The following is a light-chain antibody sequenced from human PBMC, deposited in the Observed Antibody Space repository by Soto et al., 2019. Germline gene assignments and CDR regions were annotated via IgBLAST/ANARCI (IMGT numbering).Light chain of an antibody. Sequence: QCVLTQPASLSGSPGQSITISCTGTISDVGGYNYVSWYQQHPGKAPKLMIYEVSNRPSGVSNRFSGSKSGNTASLTISGLQAEDEADYYCSSYTSSSTPYDFGTGTKVTVL. CDR1: ISDVGGYNY. CDR3: SSYTSSSTPYD. V-gene: IGLV2-14*01. CDR2: EVS. J-gene: IGLJ1*01.